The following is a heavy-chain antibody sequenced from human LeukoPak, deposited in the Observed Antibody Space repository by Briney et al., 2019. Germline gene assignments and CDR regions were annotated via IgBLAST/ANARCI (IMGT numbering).Heavy chain of an antibody. CDR2: IYSGGST. CDR1: GFTVSSNY. D-gene: IGHD3-22*01. J-gene: IGHJ4*02. CDR3: ARARKTYYYDSSGYYQAYYFDY. Sequence: GGSLRLSCAASGFTVSSNYMSWVRQAPGKGLEWVSVIYSGGSTYYADSVKGRFTISRDNSKNTLYLQMNSLRAEDTAVYYCARARKTYYYDSSGYYQAYYFDYWGQGTLVTVSS. V-gene: IGHV3-66*01.